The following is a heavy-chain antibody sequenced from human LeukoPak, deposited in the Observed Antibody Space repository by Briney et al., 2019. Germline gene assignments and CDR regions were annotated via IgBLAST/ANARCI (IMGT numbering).Heavy chain of an antibody. CDR2: IKPSGGST. CDR1: GYTFTSYY. V-gene: IGHV1-46*01. Sequence: ASVKVSCKASGYTFTSYYTHWVRRAPGQGLEWMGIIKPSGGSTLYAQKFQGRVTVTSDMSTSTVYVELSSLRSEDTAVYYCAREVPENFNFDYWGQGTLVTVSS. CDR3: AREVPENFNFDY. D-gene: IGHD2/OR15-2a*01. J-gene: IGHJ4*02.